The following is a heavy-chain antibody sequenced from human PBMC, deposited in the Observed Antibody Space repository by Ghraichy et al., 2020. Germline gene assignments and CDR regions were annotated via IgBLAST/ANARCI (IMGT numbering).Heavy chain of an antibody. D-gene: IGHD6-13*01. CDR2: IDPSGGTT. Sequence: ASVKVSCKASGYTFTTYYIHWVRQTPVQGLEWMGIIDPSGGTTNYAQKFQSRVTLTRDTSTGTVYMELSSLRSDATAVYYCARLYSSSWSHYFDYWGQGTLVTVSS. J-gene: IGHJ4*02. CDR3: ARLYSSSWSHYFDY. V-gene: IGHV1-46*01. CDR1: GYTFTTYY.